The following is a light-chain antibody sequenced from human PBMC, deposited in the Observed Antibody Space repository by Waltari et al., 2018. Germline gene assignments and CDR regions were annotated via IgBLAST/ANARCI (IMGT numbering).Light chain of an antibody. CDR3: QQYNNYRT. V-gene: IGKV1-5*03. Sequence: DVQMTQSPSTLSASVGDRVTITCRASQSISNSLAWYQQKPGKAPKLLIYKASSLESGVPSRFSGSGSGTEFTLTISSLQPVDFATYYCQQYNNYRTFGQGTKVEIK. CDR2: KAS. CDR1: QSISNS. J-gene: IGKJ1*01.